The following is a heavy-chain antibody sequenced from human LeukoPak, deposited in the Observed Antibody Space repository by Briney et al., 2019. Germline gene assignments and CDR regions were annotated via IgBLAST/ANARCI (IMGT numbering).Heavy chain of an antibody. V-gene: IGHV1-3*01. J-gene: IGHJ4*02. CDR1: GYTFTSYA. CDR3: ARANYGDFKSHDY. CDR2: INAGNGNT. D-gene: IGHD4-17*01. Sequence: ASVXVSCKXXGYTFTSYAMHWVRQAPGQRLEWMGWINAGNGNTKYSQKFQGRVTITRDTSASTAYMELSSLRSEDTAVYYCARANYGDFKSHDYWGQGTLVTVSS.